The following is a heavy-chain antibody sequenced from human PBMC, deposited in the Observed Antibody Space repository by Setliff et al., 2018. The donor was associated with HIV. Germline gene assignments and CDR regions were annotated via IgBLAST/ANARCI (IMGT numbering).Heavy chain of an antibody. CDR1: GGSISSGPYF. V-gene: IGHV4-61*09. Sequence: SETLSLTCTVSGGSISSGPYFWSWIRQPAGKAVEWMGHIYTNGATKYNPSLKSRVTISRDTSNNQFSLKLTSVTVADTAMYYCAKYEGATMFDYWGQGALVTVSS. CDR2: IYTNGAT. J-gene: IGHJ4*02. CDR3: AKYEGATMFDY. D-gene: IGHD2-8*01.